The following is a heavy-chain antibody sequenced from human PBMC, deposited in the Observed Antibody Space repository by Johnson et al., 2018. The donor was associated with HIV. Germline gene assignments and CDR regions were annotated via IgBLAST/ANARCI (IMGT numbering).Heavy chain of an antibody. J-gene: IGHJ3*02. V-gene: IGHV3-30*03. Sequence: QVQLVESGGGLIQPGGSLRLSCAASGFTVSSSYMSWVRQASGKGLEWVAVISYDGSNKYYADSVKGRFTISRDNSKNTLYLQMNSRRAEDTAVYYCARGSPSGGGKVAFDIWGQGTMVTVS. CDR1: GFTVSSSY. D-gene: IGHD3-10*01. CDR3: ARGSPSGGGKVAFDI. CDR2: ISYDGSNK.